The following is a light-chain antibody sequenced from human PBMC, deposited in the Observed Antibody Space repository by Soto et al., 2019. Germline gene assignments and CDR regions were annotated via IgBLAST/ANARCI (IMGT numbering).Light chain of an antibody. V-gene: IGKV3-20*01. Sequence: EIVLTQSPGTLSFARGETATLSCRASLSISGSSLAWYQQKPGQDPRLLMYGAPSRATGTPDRLSGSGTGTDFTLTISRLEREDFSAYYCHQYGSSPPRTVGQGTNVEIK. CDR2: GAP. J-gene: IGKJ1*01. CDR1: LSISGSS. CDR3: HQYGSSPPRT.